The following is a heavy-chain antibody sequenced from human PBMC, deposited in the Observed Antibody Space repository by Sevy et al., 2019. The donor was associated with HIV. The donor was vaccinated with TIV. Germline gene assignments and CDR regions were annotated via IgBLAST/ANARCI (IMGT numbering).Heavy chain of an antibody. J-gene: IGHJ4*02. D-gene: IGHD5-18*01. CDR1: GFTFSSYA. Sequence: GGSLRLSCAASGFTFSSYAMSWVRQAPGKGLEWVSYISSSGSTIYYADSVKGRFTISRDNAKNSLYLQMNSLRAEDTAVYYCARETAMVTIDYWGQGTLVTVSS. CDR3: ARETAMVTIDY. V-gene: IGHV3-48*04. CDR2: ISSSGSTI.